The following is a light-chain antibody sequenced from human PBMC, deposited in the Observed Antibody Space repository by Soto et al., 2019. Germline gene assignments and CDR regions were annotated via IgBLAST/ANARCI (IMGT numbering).Light chain of an antibody. CDR3: QQSYTTPQT. Sequence: DIQMTQSPSSLSASVGDRVTITCRASQSISSYLNWYRQLPGKAPNLLIYTASSLQSGVPSRFTGSGSGTDFTLTISSLQPEDFGTYYCQQSYTTPQTFGPGTKVDIK. V-gene: IGKV1-39*01. CDR1: QSISSY. J-gene: IGKJ3*01. CDR2: TAS.